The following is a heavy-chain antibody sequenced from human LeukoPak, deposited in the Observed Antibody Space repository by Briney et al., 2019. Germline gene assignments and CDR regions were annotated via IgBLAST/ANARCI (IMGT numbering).Heavy chain of an antibody. D-gene: IGHD2-8*01. CDR1: GYTFTSYY. V-gene: IGHV1-2*06. CDR2: INPNSGGT. J-gene: IGHJ4*02. CDR3: ARDEGGGLIKKAFDY. Sequence: ASVKVSCKASGYTFTSYYMHWVRQAPGQGLEWMGRINPNSGGTNYAQKFQGRVTMTRDTSISTAYMELSRLRSDDTAVYYCARDEGGGLIKKAFDYWGQGTLVTVSS.